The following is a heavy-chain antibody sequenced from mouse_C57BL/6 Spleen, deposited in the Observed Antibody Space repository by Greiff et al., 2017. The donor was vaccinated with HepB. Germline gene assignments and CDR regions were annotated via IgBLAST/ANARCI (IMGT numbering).Heavy chain of an antibody. CDR3: ARADSSGFFAY. V-gene: IGHV1-69*01. Sequence: QVQLQQPGAELVMPGASVKLSCKASGYTFTSYWMHWVKQRPGQGLEWIGEIDPSDSYTNYNQKFKGKSTLTVDKSSSTAYMQLSSLTSEDSAVYYCARADSSGFFAYWGQGTLVTVPA. D-gene: IGHD3-2*02. CDR1: GYTFTSYW. CDR2: IDPSDSYT. J-gene: IGHJ3*01.